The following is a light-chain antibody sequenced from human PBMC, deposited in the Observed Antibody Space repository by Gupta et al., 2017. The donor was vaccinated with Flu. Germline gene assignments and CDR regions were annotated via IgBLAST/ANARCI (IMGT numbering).Light chain of an antibody. CDR2: RNV. J-gene: IGLJ3*02. V-gene: IGLV1-47*01. CDR3: AVWDDSVNGRL. Sequence: QPLLPQAPSAPATPGPAVTTPCSGGSSNIGQIYAYWYQQVPGIAPKLLIHRNVERPSGVPARFSGSKSGTSASLAISGLRFEDEAEYFGAVWDDSVNGRLFGGGTKVTVL. CDR1: SSNIGQIY.